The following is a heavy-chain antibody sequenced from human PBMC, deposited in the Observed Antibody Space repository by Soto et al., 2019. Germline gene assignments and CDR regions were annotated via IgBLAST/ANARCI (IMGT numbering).Heavy chain of an antibody. Sequence: LETHPLTSTVYGGSCIGYYWSWIRQPPGTGLEWIGEINHSGSTNYNPSLKSRVTISVDTSKNQFSLKLTSVTAADTAVYYCARDKITGLFDYWGQGTLVTAPQ. CDR1: GGSCIGYY. D-gene: IGHD2-8*02. V-gene: IGHV4-34*01. J-gene: IGHJ4*02. CDR3: ARDKITGLFDY. CDR2: INHSGST.